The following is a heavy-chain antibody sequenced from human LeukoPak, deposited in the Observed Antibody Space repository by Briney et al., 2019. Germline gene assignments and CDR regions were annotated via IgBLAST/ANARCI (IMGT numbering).Heavy chain of an antibody. D-gene: IGHD2-15*01. Sequence: PGGSLRLSCAASGFTFSYYSMSWVRQAPGKGLEWVSYISSSSSTIYYADSVKGRFTISRDNAKNSLYLQMNSLRAEDTAVYYCARDSGRNAFDIWGQGTMVTVSP. CDR2: ISSSSSTI. V-gene: IGHV3-48*01. CDR1: GFTFSYYS. CDR3: ARDSGRNAFDI. J-gene: IGHJ3*02.